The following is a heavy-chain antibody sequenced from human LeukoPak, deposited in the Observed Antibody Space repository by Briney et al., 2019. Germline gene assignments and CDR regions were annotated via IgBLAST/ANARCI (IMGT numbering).Heavy chain of an antibody. D-gene: IGHD3-22*01. CDR1: GGTFSSYA. Sequence: SVKVSCKASGGTFSSYAISWVRQAPGQGLEWMGGIIPIFGTANYAQKFQGRVTITTDESTSTAYMELSSLRSEDTAVYYCARDNYDSSGYYSTGFDYWGQGTLVTVSS. J-gene: IGHJ4*02. CDR3: ARDNYDSSGYYSTGFDY. V-gene: IGHV1-69*05. CDR2: IIPIFGTA.